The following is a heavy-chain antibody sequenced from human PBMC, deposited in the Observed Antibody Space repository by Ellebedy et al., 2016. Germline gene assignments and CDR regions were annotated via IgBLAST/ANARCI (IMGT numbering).Heavy chain of an antibody. CDR2: ISTYNGNT. CDR1: GYTFNSHS. D-gene: IGHD3-16*02. Sequence: ASVKVSXXASGYTFNSHSISWVRQAPGQGLEWVGSISTYNGNTNYTQKVQGRVSLTTDTSTSTAYLELRSLRSDDTAVYYCGRDSLGYTSLTDYWGQGTLVIVSS. J-gene: IGHJ4*02. CDR3: GRDSLGYTSLTDY. V-gene: IGHV1-18*04.